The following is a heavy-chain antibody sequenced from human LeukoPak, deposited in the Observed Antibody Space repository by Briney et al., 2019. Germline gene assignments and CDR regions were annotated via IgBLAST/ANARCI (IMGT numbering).Heavy chain of an antibody. CDR2: INGNSITR. V-gene: IGHV3-48*02. D-gene: IGHD3-10*01. Sequence: GGSLRLSCAASGFTFSNYAMSWVRQAPGKGLEWVSHINGNSITRYYADSVKGRFTISRDNVKNSLYLQMNSLRDEDTAVYYCARYFGDPQGMDVWGQGTTVTVSS. CDR1: GFTFSNYA. J-gene: IGHJ6*02. CDR3: ARYFGDPQGMDV.